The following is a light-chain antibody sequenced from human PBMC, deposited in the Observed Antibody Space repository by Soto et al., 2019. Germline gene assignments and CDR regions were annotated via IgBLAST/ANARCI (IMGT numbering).Light chain of an antibody. CDR3: MQALQTTIT. CDR1: QSLLHSNGYNY. Sequence: EIVMTQSPLSLPVTPGEPASISCRSSQSLLHSNGYNYLDWYLQKPGQSPQLXIYLGSNRESGVPDRFSGSGSGTDFTLKISRVEPEDVGVYYCMQALQTTITFGQGTRLEIK. V-gene: IGKV2-28*01. J-gene: IGKJ5*01. CDR2: LGS.